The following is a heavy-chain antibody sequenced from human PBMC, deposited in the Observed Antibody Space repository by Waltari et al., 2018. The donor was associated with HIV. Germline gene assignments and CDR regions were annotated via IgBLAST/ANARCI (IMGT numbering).Heavy chain of an antibody. CDR3: ARDVYHYYGSGSLPTDY. Sequence: QVQLVQSGAEVKKPGASVKVSCKASGYTFTSYAMHWVRQAPGQRLEWMGWINAGNGNTKYSQKFQGRVTITRDTSASTAYMELSSLRSEDTAVYYCARDVYHYYGSGSLPTDYWGQGTLVTVSS. CDR2: INAGNGNT. J-gene: IGHJ4*02. D-gene: IGHD3-10*01. V-gene: IGHV1-3*01. CDR1: GYTFTSYA.